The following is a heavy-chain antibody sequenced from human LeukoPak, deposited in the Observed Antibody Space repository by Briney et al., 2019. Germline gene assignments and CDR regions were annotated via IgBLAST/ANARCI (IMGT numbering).Heavy chain of an antibody. Sequence: GGSLRLSCAAYGFTFSRYSMHWVRQAQGKGLEYVSAISNNGGSTYYAKSVKGRFTISRDNSKNTLYLQVGSLRAEDMAVYYCARTSIAAREADYWGQGTLVTVSS. J-gene: IGHJ4*02. D-gene: IGHD6-6*01. CDR2: ISNNGGST. CDR1: GFTFSRYS. CDR3: ARTSIAAREADY. V-gene: IGHV3-64*01.